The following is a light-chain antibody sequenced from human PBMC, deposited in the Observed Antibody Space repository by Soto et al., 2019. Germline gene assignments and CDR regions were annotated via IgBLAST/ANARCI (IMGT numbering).Light chain of an antibody. CDR1: SSNIGSNT. J-gene: IGLJ2*01. CDR3: AVWDDSLNGVV. Sequence: QPVLTQPPSASGTPGQRVTISCSGSSSNIGSNTVNWYQQLPGTAPKLLIYSYNQRPSGVPDRFSGSRSGTSASLAISGLQSEDEADYYCAVWDDSLNGVVFGGGTKLTVL. CDR2: SYN. V-gene: IGLV1-44*01.